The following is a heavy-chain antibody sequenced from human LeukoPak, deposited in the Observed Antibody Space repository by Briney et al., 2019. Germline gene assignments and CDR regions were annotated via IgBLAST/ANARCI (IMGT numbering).Heavy chain of an antibody. V-gene: IGHV3-23*01. CDR2: ISGSGGST. J-gene: IGHJ5*02. Sequence: GGSLRLSCATSGFTFNTYAMSWVRQAPGKGLEWVSGISGSGGSTYYADSVKGRFTISRDNSKNTLYLQMNSLRAEDTAVYYCAKDPWNAFRWFDPWGQGTLVTVSS. CDR3: AKDPWNAFRWFDP. D-gene: IGHD1-1*01. CDR1: GFTFNTYA.